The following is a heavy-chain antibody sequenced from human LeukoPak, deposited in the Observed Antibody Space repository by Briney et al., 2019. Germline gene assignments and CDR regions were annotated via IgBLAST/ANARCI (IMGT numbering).Heavy chain of an antibody. CDR3: AKDQGSWYMWFDY. V-gene: IGHV3-23*01. Sequence: PGGSLRLSCTASGFLLSINGMAWLRQAPGKGGEWVSMISGNGGTTYYADSVKGPFTVSRDNSKNTVYLQMNSLRAEDTARYYCAKDQGSWYMWFDYWGQGTVVTVSS. CDR1: GFLLSING. D-gene: IGHD6-13*01. J-gene: IGHJ4*02. CDR2: ISGNGGTT.